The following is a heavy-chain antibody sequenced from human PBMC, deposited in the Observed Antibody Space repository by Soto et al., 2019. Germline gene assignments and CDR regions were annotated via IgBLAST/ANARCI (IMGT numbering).Heavy chain of an antibody. D-gene: IGHD3-22*01. Sequence: QVQLVQSEAEVKKPGSSVKVSCKASGGTFSSYAISWVRQAPGQGLEWMGGIIPIFGTANYAQKFQGRVTITADESTSTAYMELSSLRSEDTAVYYCARASREGYYDSSGYYYYYYGMDVWGQGTTVTVSS. V-gene: IGHV1-69*01. CDR1: GGTFSSYA. CDR2: IIPIFGTA. CDR3: ARASREGYYDSSGYYYYYYGMDV. J-gene: IGHJ6*02.